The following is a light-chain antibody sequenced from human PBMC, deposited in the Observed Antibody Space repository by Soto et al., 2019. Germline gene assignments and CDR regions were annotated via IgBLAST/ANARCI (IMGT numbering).Light chain of an antibody. CDR3: QPYDSSLSGFYV. CDR2: GNT. CDR1: SSNIGAGYD. V-gene: IGLV1-40*01. J-gene: IGLJ1*01. Sequence: QSVLTQPPSVSGAPGQRVTISCTGSSSNIGAGYDVHWYQQLPGTAPKLLIYGNTNRPSGVPDRFSGSKSGTSASLAITGLLAEDEADYYCQPYDSSLSGFYVFGTGTKLTVL.